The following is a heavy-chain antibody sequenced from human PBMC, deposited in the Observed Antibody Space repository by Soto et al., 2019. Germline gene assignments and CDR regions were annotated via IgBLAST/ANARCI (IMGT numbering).Heavy chain of an antibody. CDR3: ARLLGFRPPDV. D-gene: IGHD2-21*01. Sequence: NPSETLSLTCTVSGGYINSYFWTWIRQPAGKGLEWIGRIYTSGRIDYNPSLKSRVTMSLDTSKNQFSLKLGSVTAADTAVYYCARLLGFRPPDVWGQGTTVTVSS. J-gene: IGHJ6*02. CDR2: IYTSGRI. CDR1: GGYINSYF. V-gene: IGHV4-4*07.